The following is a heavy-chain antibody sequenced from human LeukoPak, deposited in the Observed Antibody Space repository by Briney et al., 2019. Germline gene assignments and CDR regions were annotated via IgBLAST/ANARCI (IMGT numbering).Heavy chain of an antibody. V-gene: IGHV3-43D*04. D-gene: IGHD5-12*01. CDR3: AKDKEYSGFGPILSGYYYGMDV. J-gene: IGHJ6*04. Sequence: GGSLRLSCAASGFTSDDYAMHWVRQAPGKGLEWVSLISWDGGSTYYADSVKGRFTISRDNSRHTLYLQMNSLGAEDTALYHCAKDKEYSGFGPILSGYYYGMDVWGKGTTVTVSS. CDR1: GFTSDDYA. CDR2: ISWDGGST.